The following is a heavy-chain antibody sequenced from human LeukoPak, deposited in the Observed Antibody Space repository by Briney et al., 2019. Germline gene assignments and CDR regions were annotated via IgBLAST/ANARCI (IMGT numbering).Heavy chain of an antibody. D-gene: IGHD3-10*01. CDR3: ARVPGNYYYYYMDV. Sequence: ASVKVSCKASGGTFSSYAISWVRQAPGQGLEWMGGIIPIFGTANYAQKFQGRVTITADESTSTAYMELSSLRSEDTAVYYCARVPGNYYYYYMDVWGKGTTVTISS. V-gene: IGHV1-69*13. CDR2: IIPIFGTA. CDR1: GGTFSSYA. J-gene: IGHJ6*03.